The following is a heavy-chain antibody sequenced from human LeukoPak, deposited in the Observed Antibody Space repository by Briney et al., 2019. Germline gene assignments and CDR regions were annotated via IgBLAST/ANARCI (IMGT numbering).Heavy chain of an antibody. CDR1: GFTFSSYS. J-gene: IGHJ4*02. CDR2: ISSSSSTI. D-gene: IGHD3-3*01. CDR3: AKDSGDYDFWSGYVFDY. V-gene: IGHV3-48*01. Sequence: GGSLRLSCAASGFTFSSYSMNWVRQAPGKGLEWVSYISSSSSTIYYADSVKGRFTISRDNAKNTLYLQMNSLRAEDTAVYYCAKDSGDYDFWSGYVFDYWGQGTLVTVSS.